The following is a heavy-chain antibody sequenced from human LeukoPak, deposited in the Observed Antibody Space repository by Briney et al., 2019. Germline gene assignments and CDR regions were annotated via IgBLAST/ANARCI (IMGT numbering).Heavy chain of an antibody. CDR3: ARERTSAGSNYFDY. CDR1: GGSISSYY. J-gene: IGHJ4*02. D-gene: IGHD6-13*01. CDR2: IYYTGST. V-gene: IGHV4-59*01. Sequence: SETLSLTCTVSGGSISSYYWSWIRQPPGKGLEWIGFIYYTGSTNYNPSLKSRVTIPVDTSKNQFSLKLSSVTAADTAVYYCARERTSAGSNYFDYWGQGTLVTVSS.